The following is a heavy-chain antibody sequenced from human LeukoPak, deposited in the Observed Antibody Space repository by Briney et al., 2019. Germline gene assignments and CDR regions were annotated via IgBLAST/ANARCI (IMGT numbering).Heavy chain of an antibody. Sequence: SETLSLTCTVSGGSISSSSYYWGWIRQPPGKGLEWIGYIYYSGSTNYNPSLKSRVTISVDTSKNQFSLKLSSVTAADTAVYYCAREPLPAKAFDIWGQGTMVTVSS. CDR1: GGSISSSSYY. CDR3: AREPLPAKAFDI. V-gene: IGHV4-61*01. J-gene: IGHJ3*02. CDR2: IYYSGST.